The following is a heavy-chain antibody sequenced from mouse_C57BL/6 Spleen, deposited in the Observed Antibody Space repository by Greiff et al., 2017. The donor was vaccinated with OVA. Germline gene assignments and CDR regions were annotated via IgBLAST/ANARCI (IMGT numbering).Heavy chain of an antibody. CDR3: ARSTMVTTVGHYYAMDY. D-gene: IGHD2-2*01. CDR2: IWSGGST. J-gene: IGHJ4*01. Sequence: VKLVESGPGLVQPSQSLSITCTVSGFSLTSYGVHWVRQSPGKGLEWLGVIWSGGSTDYNAAFISRLSISKDNSKSQVFFKMNSLQADDTAIYYCARSTMVTTVGHYYAMDYWGQGTSVTVSS. CDR1: GFSLTSYG. V-gene: IGHV2-2*01.